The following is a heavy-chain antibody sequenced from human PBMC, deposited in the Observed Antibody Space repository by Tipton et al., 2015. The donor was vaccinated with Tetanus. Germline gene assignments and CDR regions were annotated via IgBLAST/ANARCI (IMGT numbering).Heavy chain of an antibody. V-gene: IGHV4-59*12. CDR3: ARGLPREPFYFDY. CDR2: IYYTAHT. CDR1: GGSITKDY. Sequence: TLSLTCNVSGGSITKDYWSWIRQSPGKTLEWIGNIYYTAHTSYNPSLVSRVTISVDTASNHFSLRLTSVTAADSALYYCARGLPREPFYFDYWGQGRQVTVSS. D-gene: IGHD1-26*01. J-gene: IGHJ4*02.